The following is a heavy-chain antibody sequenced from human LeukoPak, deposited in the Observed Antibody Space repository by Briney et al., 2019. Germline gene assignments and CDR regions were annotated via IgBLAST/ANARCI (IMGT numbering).Heavy chain of an antibody. J-gene: IGHJ4*02. CDR3: VTRYSSGWYDY. D-gene: IGHD6-19*01. V-gene: IGHV3-64D*09. CDR2: ITSHGDST. Sequence: PGGSLRLSCAASGFTFSTYAMYWVRQAPGKGLEYVSAITSHGDSTYYADSVKGRFTTSRDNSKNTLYLQMSSLRVEDTAVYYCVTRYSSGWYDYWGQGTLVTVSS. CDR1: GFTFSTYA.